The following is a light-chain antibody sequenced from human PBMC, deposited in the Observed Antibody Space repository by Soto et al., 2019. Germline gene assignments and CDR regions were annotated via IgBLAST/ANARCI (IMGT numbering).Light chain of an antibody. CDR3: EHYDHLPIT. Sequence: DIQMTQSPSSLSASVGDRVTITCQASQDITNYLNWYQQKPGRAPRLLLYDASSLETGVPSRFSGSGSGGDFTLTISSLQPEDVATYYCEHYDHLPITFGQGTRLEIK. V-gene: IGKV1-33*01. CDR2: DAS. J-gene: IGKJ5*01. CDR1: QDITNY.